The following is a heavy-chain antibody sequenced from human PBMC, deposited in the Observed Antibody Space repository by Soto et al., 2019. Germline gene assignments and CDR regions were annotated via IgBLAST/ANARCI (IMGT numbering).Heavy chain of an antibody. D-gene: IGHD2-15*01. CDR3: ARPRYCTGGRCYNNFDY. CDR1: GGTFSTYI. Sequence: QVQLVQSGAEVKKPGSSVKVSCKASGGTFSTYIISWVRQAPGQGLEWLGGIVPMFGTTAYAQKFQGRVTITADESTSTAYMELSNLRSEDTAVYYCARPRYCTGGRCYNNFDYWGQGTLVTVSS. V-gene: IGHV1-69*12. CDR2: IVPMFGTT. J-gene: IGHJ4*02.